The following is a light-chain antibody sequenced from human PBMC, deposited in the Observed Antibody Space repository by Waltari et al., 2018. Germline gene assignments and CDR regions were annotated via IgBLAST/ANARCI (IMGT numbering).Light chain of an antibody. J-gene: IGKJ1*01. Sequence: ERAPLSCRASQSVSSNVAWYQQKPGQAPRLLIYGASTRATGIPARFSGSGSGTEFTLTISSLQSEDFAVYYCQQYNNWPPWTFGQGTKVEIK. CDR3: QQYNNWPPWT. V-gene: IGKV3-15*01. CDR1: QSVSSN. CDR2: GAS.